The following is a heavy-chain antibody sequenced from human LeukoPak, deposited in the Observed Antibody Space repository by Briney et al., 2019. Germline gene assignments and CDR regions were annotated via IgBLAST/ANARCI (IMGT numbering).Heavy chain of an antibody. CDR2: IYYSGST. Sequence: SETLSLTCTVSGGSVSSGSYYWSWIRQPPGKGLEWIGYIYYSGSTYYNPSLKSRVTISVDTSKNQFSLKLSSVTAADTAVYYCASIPDNILTLGYYYGMDVWGQGTTVTVSS. J-gene: IGHJ6*02. V-gene: IGHV4-61*01. CDR3: ASIPDNILTLGYYYGMDV. CDR1: GGSVSSGSYY. D-gene: IGHD3-9*01.